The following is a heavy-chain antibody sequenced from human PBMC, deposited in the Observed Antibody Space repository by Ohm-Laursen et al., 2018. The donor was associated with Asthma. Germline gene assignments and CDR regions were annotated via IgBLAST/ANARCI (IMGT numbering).Heavy chain of an antibody. D-gene: IGHD6-19*01. CDR3: ARDMDISLAGHYGLDV. J-gene: IGHJ6*02. CDR2: IYSSGNT. V-gene: IGHV4-31*03. CDR1: GDSISSGNNY. Sequence: SETLSLTCTVSGDSISSGNNYWSWIRQHPGKGLEWIGYIYSSGNTYYNPSLKSRVTISVDTSKNQFSLKLSSVTAADTAVYYCARDMDISLAGHYGLDVWGLGTTVTVSS.